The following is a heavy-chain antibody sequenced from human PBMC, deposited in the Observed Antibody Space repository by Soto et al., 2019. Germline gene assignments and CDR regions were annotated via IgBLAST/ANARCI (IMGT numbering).Heavy chain of an antibody. CDR3: ARGLSNVFWSGSHYYMDV. CDR1: GYTFPSYD. CDR2: MNPNSGNT. Sequence: ASVKVSCKASGYTFPSYDINWVRQATGQGLEWMGWMNPNSGNTRYAHKLQGRVTMTRNTSISTAYMELSSLRSEDTAVYYCARGLSNVFWSGSHYYMDVWGKGTTVTVSS. D-gene: IGHD3-3*01. J-gene: IGHJ6*03. V-gene: IGHV1-8*01.